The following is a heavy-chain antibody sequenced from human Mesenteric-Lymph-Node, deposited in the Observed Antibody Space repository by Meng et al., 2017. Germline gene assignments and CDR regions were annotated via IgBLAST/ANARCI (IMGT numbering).Heavy chain of an antibody. CDR3: ARDRGYSDYRGY. Sequence: QVQLVESGGGLVKPGGSLRLCCAASGFTFSDYYMSWIGQAPGKGLEWVAVISYDGSNKYYAGSVKGRFTISRDNSKNTLYLQMNSLRAEDTAMYYCARDRGYSDYRGYWGQGTLVTVSS. CDR2: ISYDGSNK. J-gene: IGHJ4*02. D-gene: IGHD4-11*01. CDR1: GFTFSDYY. V-gene: IGHV3-30*03.